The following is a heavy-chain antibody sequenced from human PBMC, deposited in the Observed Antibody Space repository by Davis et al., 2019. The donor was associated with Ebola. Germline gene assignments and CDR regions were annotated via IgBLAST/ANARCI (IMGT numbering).Heavy chain of an antibody. CDR2: IYPGDSDT. D-gene: IGHD3-10*01. CDR3: ARHPNYYGSGSYYNYFDY. J-gene: IGHJ4*02. CDR1: GYSFTSYW. V-gene: IGHV5-51*01. Sequence: GESLKISCKGSGYSFTSYWIGWVRQMPGKGLEWMGIIYPGDSDTRYSPSFQGQVTISADKSISTAYLQWSSLKASDTAMYYCARHPNYYGSGSYYNYFDYWGQGTLVTVSS.